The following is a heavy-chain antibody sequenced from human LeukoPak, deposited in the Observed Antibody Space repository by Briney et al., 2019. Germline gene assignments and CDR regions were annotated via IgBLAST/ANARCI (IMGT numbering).Heavy chain of an antibody. CDR2: ISGGGGST. J-gene: IGHJ4*02. D-gene: IGHD2-21*02. V-gene: IGHV3-23*01. CDR3: VRDRPAYCGGDCYSLGLDY. Sequence: GGSLRLSCAASGFTFSSYAMTWVRQAPGKGLEWVSAISGGGGSTDYADSVKGRFTISRDNSKNTLYLQMNSLRAEDTAVYYCVRDRPAYCGGDCYSLGLDYWGQGTLVTVSS. CDR1: GFTFSSYA.